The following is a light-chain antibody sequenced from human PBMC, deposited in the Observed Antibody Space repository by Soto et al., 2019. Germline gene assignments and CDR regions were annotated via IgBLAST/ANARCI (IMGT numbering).Light chain of an antibody. CDR3: QQYNTPAT. CDR1: QNINRW. Sequence: IQMTQSPSTLSASVGDRVTITCRASQNINRWLAWYQQKPGKAPKVLIYDASSLESGVPSRFSGSGTGTDFTLTISSLQPDDVATYYCQQYNTPATFGQGTKLEIK. V-gene: IGKV1-5*01. J-gene: IGKJ2*01. CDR2: DAS.